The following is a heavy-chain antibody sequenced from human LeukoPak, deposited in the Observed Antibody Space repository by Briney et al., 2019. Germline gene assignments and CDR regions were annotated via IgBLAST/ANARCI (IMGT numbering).Heavy chain of an antibody. Sequence: SETLSLTCTVSGGSISSSIYYWGWIRQPPGKGLEWLGSIYYSGSTYYNPSLKSRVTISVDTSKNQFSLKLSSVTAADTAVYYCARHYDILAGYYSSHAFDIWGQGTRVTVSS. CDR2: IYYSGST. J-gene: IGHJ3*02. V-gene: IGHV4-39*01. CDR1: GGSISSSIYY. D-gene: IGHD3-9*01. CDR3: ARHYDILAGYYSSHAFDI.